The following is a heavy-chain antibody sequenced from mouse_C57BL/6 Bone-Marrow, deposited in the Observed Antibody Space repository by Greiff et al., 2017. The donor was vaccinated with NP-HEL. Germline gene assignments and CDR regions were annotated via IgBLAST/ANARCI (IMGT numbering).Heavy chain of an antibody. J-gene: IGHJ2*01. Sequence: QVHVKQPGTELVKPGASVKLSCKASGYTFTSYWMHWVKQRPGQGLEWIGNINPSNGGTNYNEKFKSKATLTVDKSSSSAYMQLSSLTSEDSAVYYGARRFYYGSPDYFDYWGQGTTLTVSS. CDR2: INPSNGGT. V-gene: IGHV1-53*01. CDR1: GYTFTSYW. D-gene: IGHD2-1*01. CDR3: ARRFYYGSPDYFDY.